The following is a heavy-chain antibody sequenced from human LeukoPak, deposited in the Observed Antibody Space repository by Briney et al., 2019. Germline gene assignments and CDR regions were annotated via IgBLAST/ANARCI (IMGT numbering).Heavy chain of an antibody. V-gene: IGHV3-7*01. CDR2: IKQDGSEK. CDR3: AKVGTISWYMDY. J-gene: IGHJ4*02. D-gene: IGHD6-13*01. Sequence: GGSLRLSCAASGFTFTDSYMTWVRQAPGRGLEWVANIKQDGSEKFYVDSVKGRFTISRDNAKNSLYLQMNSLRAEDTAVYYCAKVGTISWYMDYWGQGILVTVSS. CDR1: GFTFTDSY.